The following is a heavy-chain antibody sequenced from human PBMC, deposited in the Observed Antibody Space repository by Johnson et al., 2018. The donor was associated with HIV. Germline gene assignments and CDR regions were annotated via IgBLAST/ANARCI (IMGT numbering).Heavy chain of an antibody. CDR1: GFTFSSYW. CDR3: ARDLRDIVVPDAFDI. Sequence: VQLVESGGGLVQPGGSLRLSCAASGFTFSSYWMHWVRQAPGKGLVWVSRINSDGSSTSYADSVKGRFTISRDNAKNTLYLQMNSLRAEDTAVYYCARDLRDIVVPDAFDIWGQGTMVTVSS. D-gene: IGHD5-12*01. CDR2: INSDGSST. J-gene: IGHJ3*02. V-gene: IGHV3-74*01.